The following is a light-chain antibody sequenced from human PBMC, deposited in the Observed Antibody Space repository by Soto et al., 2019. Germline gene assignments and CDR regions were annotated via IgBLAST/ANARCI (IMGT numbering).Light chain of an antibody. J-gene: IGKJ4*01. Sequence: DIQMTQSPSSLSASVGDRVTITCQASQDIREDLNCYQQKAGKAPQLLIYDAFNLETGVPSRFTGSGSGTDFTFTISSLQPEDIATYFCQQYNNLPLTFGGGTKVEI. CDR3: QQYNNLPLT. CDR1: QDIRED. CDR2: DAF. V-gene: IGKV1-33*01.